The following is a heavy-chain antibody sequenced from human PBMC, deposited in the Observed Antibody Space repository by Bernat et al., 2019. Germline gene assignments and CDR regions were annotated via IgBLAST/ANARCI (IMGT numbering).Heavy chain of an antibody. Sequence: QITLRESAPTLVKPTQTLTLTCTFSGFSLSTPAVGVAWIRQPPGKALEWLALISWKDGKHYSPSLQSRLTISWDTSKNQVVLTMTNMDPVDTATYYCAHTSGWTSDYWGQGTLVTVSS. D-gene: IGHD6-19*01. CDR3: AHTSGWTSDY. V-gene: IGHV2-5*01. J-gene: IGHJ4*02. CDR2: ISWKDGK. CDR1: GFSLSTPAVG.